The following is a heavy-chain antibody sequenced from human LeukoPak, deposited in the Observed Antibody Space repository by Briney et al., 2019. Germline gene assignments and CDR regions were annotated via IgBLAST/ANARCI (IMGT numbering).Heavy chain of an antibody. CDR3: AKEEYDSGWYKWFGP. Sequence: GGSLILSCAASGITFSTYAMTWVRQAPGKGLEWVSSINYSGSGTFYADSVKGRFTISRDNSKDTLYLQMNNLRVEDMAVYYCAKEEYDSGWYKWFGPWGQGTLVTVSS. CDR2: INYSGSGT. J-gene: IGHJ5*02. D-gene: IGHD6-19*01. CDR1: GITFSTYA. V-gene: IGHV3-23*01.